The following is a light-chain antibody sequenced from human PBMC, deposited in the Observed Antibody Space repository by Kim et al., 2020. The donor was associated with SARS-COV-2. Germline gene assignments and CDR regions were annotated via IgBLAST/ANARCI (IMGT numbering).Light chain of an antibody. CDR1: TSDISVYNY. J-gene: IGLJ1*01. CDR3: SSYTSSSTYV. CDR2: DVN. V-gene: IGLV2-14*03. Sequence: QSALTQPASVSGSPGQSITISCTGTTSDISVYNYVSWYQQHPGKAPRLVIYDVNHRPSGVSHRFSGSKSGQTASLTISGLQTEDEADYYCSSYTSSSTYVFGTGTKVTVL.